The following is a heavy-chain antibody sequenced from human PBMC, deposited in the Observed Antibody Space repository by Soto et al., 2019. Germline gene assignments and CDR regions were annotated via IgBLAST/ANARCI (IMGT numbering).Heavy chain of an antibody. Sequence: SETLSLTCAVSGGSISSGGYSWSWIRQPPGKGLEWIGYIYHSGSTYYNPSLKSRVTISVDRSKNQFSLKLSSVTAADTAVYYCARSGSYPRSVGYFDYWGQGTLVTVSS. J-gene: IGHJ4*02. D-gene: IGHD1-26*01. V-gene: IGHV4-30-2*01. CDR3: ARSGSYPRSVGYFDY. CDR2: IYHSGST. CDR1: GGSISSGGYS.